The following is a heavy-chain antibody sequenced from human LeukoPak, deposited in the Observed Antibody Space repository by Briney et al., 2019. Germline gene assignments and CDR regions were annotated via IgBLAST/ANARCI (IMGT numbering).Heavy chain of an antibody. CDR2: ISSSSSYI. Sequence: GGSLRLSCAASGFTFSSYSMNWVRQAPGKGLEWVSSISSSSSYIYYADSVKGRFTISRDNSKNTLYLQMNSLRAEDTAVYYCAKDLADYVWGSYRYTGDGFDYWGQGTLVTVSS. V-gene: IGHV3-21*01. CDR3: AKDLADYVWGSYRYTGDGFDY. CDR1: GFTFSSYS. J-gene: IGHJ4*02. D-gene: IGHD3-16*02.